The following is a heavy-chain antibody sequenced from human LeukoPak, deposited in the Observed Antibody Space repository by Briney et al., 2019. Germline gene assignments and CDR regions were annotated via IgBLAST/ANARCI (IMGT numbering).Heavy chain of an antibody. CDR3: AKGGYSSSWYLVFLDY. CDR1: GFTFSSYW. CDR2: IASDGSST. D-gene: IGHD6-13*01. V-gene: IGHV3-74*01. Sequence: GGSLRLSCAASGFTFSSYWMNWVRQAPGKGLVWVSRIASDGSSTTYADSVKGRFSISRDNAKNTLYLQMNSLRTEDTALYYCAKGGYSSSWYLVFLDYWGQGTLVTVSS. J-gene: IGHJ4*02.